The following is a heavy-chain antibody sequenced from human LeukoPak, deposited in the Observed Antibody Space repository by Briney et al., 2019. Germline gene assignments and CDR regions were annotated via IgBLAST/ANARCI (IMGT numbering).Heavy chain of an antibody. CDR1: GFTFSDYY. CDR2: ISSSDSII. V-gene: IGHV3-11*04. Sequence: PGGSLRLSCAASGFTFSDYYMSWIRQAPGKGLEWISYISSSDSIIYYADSVKGRFTISRDNAKNSLYLQMNSLRAEDTAVYYCARRDRAYCGGDCPDAFDIWGQGTMVTVSS. CDR3: ARRDRAYCGGDCPDAFDI. J-gene: IGHJ3*02. D-gene: IGHD2-21*02.